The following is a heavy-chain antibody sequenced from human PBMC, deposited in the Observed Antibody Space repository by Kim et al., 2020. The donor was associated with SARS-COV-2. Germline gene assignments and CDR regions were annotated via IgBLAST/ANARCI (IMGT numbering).Heavy chain of an antibody. V-gene: IGHV1-2*02. Sequence: YAQKLQGRVTMTRDTSISTAYMELSRLRSDDTAVYYCARRLPAPNYYRMDVWGQGTTVTVSS. CDR3: ARRLPAPNYYRMDV. D-gene: IGHD2-2*01. J-gene: IGHJ6*02.